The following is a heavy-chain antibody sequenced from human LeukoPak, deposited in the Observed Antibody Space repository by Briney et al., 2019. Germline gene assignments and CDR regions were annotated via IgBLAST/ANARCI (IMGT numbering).Heavy chain of an antibody. D-gene: IGHD2-2*01. CDR1: GFTVSSNY. CDR2: IYSGGST. J-gene: IGHJ4*02. CDR3: ARAPTVLVGYCSSSSCQADY. Sequence: GRSLRLSCAASGFTVSSNYMSWVRQAPGKGLEWVSVIYSGGSTYYADSVKGRFTISRDNAENSLYLQMNSLRVEDTAVYYCARAPTVLVGYCSSSSCQADYWGQGTLVTVSS. V-gene: IGHV3-66*01.